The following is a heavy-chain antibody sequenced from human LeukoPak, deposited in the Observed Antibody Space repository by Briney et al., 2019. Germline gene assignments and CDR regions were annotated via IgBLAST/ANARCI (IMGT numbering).Heavy chain of an antibody. V-gene: IGHV3-48*04. CDR3: ARAGYYYGSSGSIREYYFDY. CDR1: GFTFSSYS. Sequence: GGSLRLSCAASGFTFSSYSMNWVRQAPGKGLEWISYISSSSSTIYYADSVKGRFTISRDNAKSSLYLQMNSLRAEDTAVYYCARAGYYYGSSGSIREYYFDYWGQGTLVTVSS. J-gene: IGHJ4*02. D-gene: IGHD3-22*01. CDR2: ISSSSSTI.